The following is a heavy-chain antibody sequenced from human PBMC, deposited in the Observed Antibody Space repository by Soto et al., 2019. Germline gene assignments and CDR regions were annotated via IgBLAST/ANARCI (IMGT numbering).Heavy chain of an antibody. V-gene: IGHV4-4*02. Sequence: PSETLSLTCAVSGGSISSSNWWSWVRQPPGKGLEWIGEIYHSGSTNYNPSLKSRVTISVDKSKNQFSLKLGSVTAADTAVYYCARVGYFDSSGYLESEYYFDYWGQGTLVTVSS. D-gene: IGHD3-22*01. CDR3: ARVGYFDSSGYLESEYYFDY. CDR2: IYHSGST. CDR1: GGSISSSNW. J-gene: IGHJ4*02.